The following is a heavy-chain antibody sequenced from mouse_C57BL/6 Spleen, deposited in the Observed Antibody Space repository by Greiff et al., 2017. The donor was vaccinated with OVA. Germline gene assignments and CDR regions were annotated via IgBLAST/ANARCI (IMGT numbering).Heavy chain of an antibody. D-gene: IGHD1-1*01. CDR2: IYPGDGDT. J-gene: IGHJ2*01. CDR3: ARSYYYGSSYVGGHFDY. CDR1: GYAFSSYW. Sequence: VQLQQSGAELVKPGASVKISCKASGYAFSSYWMNWVKQRPGKGLEWIGQIYPGDGDTNYNGKFKGKATLTADKSSSTAYMQLSSLTSEDSAVYFCARSYYYGSSYVGGHFDYWGQGTTLTVSS. V-gene: IGHV1-80*01.